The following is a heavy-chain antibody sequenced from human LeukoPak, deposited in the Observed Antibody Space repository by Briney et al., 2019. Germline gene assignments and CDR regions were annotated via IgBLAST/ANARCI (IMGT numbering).Heavy chain of an antibody. CDR3: TRGIVTTIPDS. CDR1: GFTFVDYV. D-gene: IGHD5-12*01. J-gene: IGHJ4*02. Sequence: PGGSLRLSCTASGFTFVDYVMSWVRQAPGKGQEWVGLIRSKDYGGTTQYAASVKDRFTISRDDSKSIAYLQMNSLKTEDTAVYYCTRGIVTTIPDSWGQGTLVTVSS. CDR2: IRSKDYGGTT. V-gene: IGHV3-49*04.